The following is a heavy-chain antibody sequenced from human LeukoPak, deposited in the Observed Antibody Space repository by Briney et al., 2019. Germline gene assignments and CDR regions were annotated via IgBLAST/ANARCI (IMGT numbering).Heavy chain of an antibody. CDR3: ARGYSSSWYNWFDP. CDR2: INSDGSST. V-gene: IGHV3-74*01. D-gene: IGHD6-13*01. CDR1: GFSFSSYW. J-gene: IGHJ5*02. Sequence: PGGSLRLSCAASGFSFSSYWMHWVRQAPGKGLVWVSRINSDGSSTSYADSVKGRFTISRDNAKSTLYLQMNSLRVEDTAVYYCARGYSSSWYNWFDPWGQGTLATVSS.